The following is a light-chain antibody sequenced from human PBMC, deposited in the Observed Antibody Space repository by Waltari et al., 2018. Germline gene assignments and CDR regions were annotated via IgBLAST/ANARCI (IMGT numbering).Light chain of an antibody. Sequence: SYDLTQSRSVSVALGQTAKITCGGNNIGSKNVHWYQQRPGQAPVVVIYRDTNRPSGIPDHFSGSNSGNTATLTISRAQAVDEADYYCQVWDSSNVVFGGGATLTVL. CDR2: RDT. CDR3: QVWDSSNVV. V-gene: IGLV3-9*01. CDR1: NIGSKN. J-gene: IGLJ3*02.